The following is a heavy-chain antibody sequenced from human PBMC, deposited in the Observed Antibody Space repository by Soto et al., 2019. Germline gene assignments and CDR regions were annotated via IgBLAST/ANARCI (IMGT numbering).Heavy chain of an antibody. Sequence: QVQLQESGPGLVKPSETLSLTCTVSGGSISSYYWSWIRQPPGKGLEWIAYIYYTGSTNYNPSLKSRATLSADTSKNQFSLKLSSVTAADTAMYYCARVDSSGSYFDSWGPGTPVTVSS. D-gene: IGHD3-22*01. J-gene: IGHJ4*02. CDR3: ARVDSSGSYFDS. CDR1: GGSISSYY. V-gene: IGHV4-59*01. CDR2: IYYTGST.